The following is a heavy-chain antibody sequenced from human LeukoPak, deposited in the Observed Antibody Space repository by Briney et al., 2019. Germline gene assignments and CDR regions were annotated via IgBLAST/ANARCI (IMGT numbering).Heavy chain of an antibody. CDR3: AKKRYEDGTSSPGYLDV. CDR1: GFTFTSFA. V-gene: IGHV3-23*01. Sequence: GGSLRLSCAASGFTFTSFAMNWARQAPGKGLEWVPVISGSGYTTHYADSVKGRFTISRDNFKNTLYHQMNSLRGEDTAVYYCAKKRYEDGTSSPGYLDVWGQGTTVTVPS. J-gene: IGHJ6*02. CDR2: ISGSGYTT. D-gene: IGHD1-1*01.